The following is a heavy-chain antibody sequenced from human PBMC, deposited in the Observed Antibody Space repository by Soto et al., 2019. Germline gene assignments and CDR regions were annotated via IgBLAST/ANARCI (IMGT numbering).Heavy chain of an antibody. CDR2: ISGSGGST. D-gene: IGHD4-4*01. CDR3: AKDGGVTVTPYYYYGMDV. V-gene: IGHV3-23*01. J-gene: IGHJ6*02. Sequence: GGSLRLSCAASGFTFTSYAMSWVRQAPGKGLEWVSAISGSGGSTYYADFVKGRFTISRDSSKNKLYLQMNSLRAEDTAVYYCAKDGGVTVTPYYYYGMDVWGQGTTVTVSS. CDR1: GFTFTSYA.